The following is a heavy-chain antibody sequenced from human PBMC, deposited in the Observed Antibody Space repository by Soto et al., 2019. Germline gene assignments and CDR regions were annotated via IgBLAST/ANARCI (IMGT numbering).Heavy chain of an antibody. CDR3: ARLVYDSRLNYLYFDY. V-gene: IGHV4-4*02. D-gene: IGHD3-22*01. CDR1: GVSLSSGNW. Sequence: VHLQESGPGLAKPSGTLSLTCDVSGVSLSSGNWWSWVRQSPEKGLEWIGEVYYDGSVNYYPSLERRVTISVDRSKNQFSLRLSSVTAADTAKYYCARLVYDSRLNYLYFDYWGPGTLVTVSS. J-gene: IGHJ4*02. CDR2: VYYDGSV.